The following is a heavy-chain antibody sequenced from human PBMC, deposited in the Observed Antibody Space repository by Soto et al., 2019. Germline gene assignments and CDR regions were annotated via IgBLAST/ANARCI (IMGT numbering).Heavy chain of an antibody. Sequence: EVQLLESGGALVQPGGSLRLSCAASGFSLSSYALTWVRQAPGKGLEWVSAISARSGSTYYANYVKGRFTIARDKSKNTLYLQMNSLRAEDTAVYYCAKDLGSSGWYFDYWGQGTLVTVSS. J-gene: IGHJ4*02. D-gene: IGHD6-19*01. CDR3: AKDLGSSGWYFDY. CDR1: GFSLSSYA. CDR2: ISARSGST. V-gene: IGHV3-23*01.